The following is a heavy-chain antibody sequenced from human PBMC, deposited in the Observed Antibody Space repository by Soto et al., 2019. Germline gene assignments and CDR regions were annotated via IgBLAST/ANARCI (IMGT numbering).Heavy chain of an antibody. D-gene: IGHD3-10*01. CDR1: GHLFNNHW. J-gene: IGHJ5*02. V-gene: IGHV5-51*01. CDR2: IFTRDSET. CDR3: ARGYFDSGHGYDL. Sequence: GESLKISCKGPGHLFNNHWIGWVRQTPGKGLEWMGLIFTRDSETKTSPSFQGHVSFSVDNSINTVYLQWTSLKTADTGIYFCARGYFDSGHGYDLWGQGTLVTVSS.